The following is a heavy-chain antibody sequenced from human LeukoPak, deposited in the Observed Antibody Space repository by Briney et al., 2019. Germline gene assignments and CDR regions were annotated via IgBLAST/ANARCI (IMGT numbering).Heavy chain of an antibody. V-gene: IGHV1-8*01. CDR2: MNPNSGNT. CDR3: ARGLGSHSDIVATIY. J-gene: IGHJ4*02. CDR1: GYTFTSYD. Sequence: ASVKVSCKASGYTFTSYDINWVRRATGQGLEWMGWMNPNSGNTGYAQKFQGRVTMTRNTSISTAYMELSSLRSEDTAVYYCARGLGSHSDIVATIYWGQGTLVTVSS. D-gene: IGHD5-12*01.